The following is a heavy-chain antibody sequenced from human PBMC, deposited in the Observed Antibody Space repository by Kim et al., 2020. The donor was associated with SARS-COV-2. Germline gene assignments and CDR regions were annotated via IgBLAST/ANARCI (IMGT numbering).Heavy chain of an antibody. J-gene: IGHJ3*02. D-gene: IGHD3-16*02. CDR3: VRDRSYPRDEFDI. V-gene: IGHV3-23*01. Sequence: YADSVGALFTISRDNSKNTVYVQMNGLRAEDAAVYFCVRDRSYPRDEFDIWGLGTLVTVSS.